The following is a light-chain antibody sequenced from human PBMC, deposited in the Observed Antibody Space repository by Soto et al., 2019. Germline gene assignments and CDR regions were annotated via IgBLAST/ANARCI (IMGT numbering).Light chain of an antibody. CDR2: DTS. CDR3: QQRSDWPPT. J-gene: IGKJ1*01. V-gene: IGKV3-11*01. CDR1: QGIGDT. Sequence: EVVMTQSPATLSVSPGEGVTLSCRASQGIGDTLAWYQHKPGQTPRLLIYDTSIRATGIPARFSGSGSGTDFTLTISSLEAEDFAVYYCQQRSDWPPTFGQGTKVDIK.